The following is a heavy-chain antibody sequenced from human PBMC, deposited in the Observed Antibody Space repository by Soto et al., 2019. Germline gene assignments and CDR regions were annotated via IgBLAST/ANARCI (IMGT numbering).Heavy chain of an antibody. J-gene: IGHJ4*02. D-gene: IGHD3-3*01. CDR3: NRGSDYDFWSGYL. Sequence: QERLVQSGAEVRKPGSSVKVSCKVTGGTSTRYAINWVRQAPGQGLEGMGGIVPMFGTSKYAQKFQGRVTIPADTSTTIAYMELRSLRSEDTAVYYCNRGSDYDFWSGYLWGQGTLVSVSS. CDR2: IVPMFGTS. V-gene: IGHV1-69*06. CDR1: GGTSTRYA.